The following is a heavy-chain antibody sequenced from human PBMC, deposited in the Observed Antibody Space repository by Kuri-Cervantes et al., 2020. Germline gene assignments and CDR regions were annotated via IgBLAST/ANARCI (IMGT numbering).Heavy chain of an antibody. D-gene: IGHD6-13*01. J-gene: IGHJ4*02. Sequence: GSLRLSCTVSGGSISSSSYYWGWIRQPPGKGLEWIGSIYYSGSTYYNPSLKSRVTISVDTSKNQFSLKLSSVTAADTAVYYCARPAAAGSDYWGQGTLVHGAS. CDR1: GGSISSSSYY. CDR2: IYYSGST. CDR3: ARPAAAGSDY. V-gene: IGHV4-39*01.